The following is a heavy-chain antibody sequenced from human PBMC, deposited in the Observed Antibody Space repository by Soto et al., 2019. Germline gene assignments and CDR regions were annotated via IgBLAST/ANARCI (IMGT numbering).Heavy chain of an antibody. Sequence: GGSLRLSCAASGFTFSSYAMHWVRQAPGKGLEWVAVISYDGSNKYYADSVKGRFTISRDNSKNTLYLQMNSLRAEDTAVYYCATGPSSLTGFDYCGPGTLLTVST. CDR1: GFTFSSYA. V-gene: IGHV3-30-3*01. CDR3: ATGPSSLTGFDY. J-gene: IGHJ4*02. D-gene: IGHD2-2*01. CDR2: ISYDGSNK.